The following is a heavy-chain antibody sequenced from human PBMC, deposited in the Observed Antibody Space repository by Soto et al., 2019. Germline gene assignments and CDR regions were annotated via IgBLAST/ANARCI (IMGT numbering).Heavy chain of an antibody. D-gene: IGHD6-13*01. J-gene: IGHJ4*02. CDR1: EGTFNSYA. CDR2: IIPYYNTL. Sequence: QAQVVQSGAEVRRPGSSVKLSCKASEGTFNSYAIAWVRQAPGQGLEWMGGIIPYYNTLNYAQKFQDRVTITADDSTNPVYMELSSLRSDDTAVYFCARGARRWYPYFFGSWAQGTLVTVSS. V-gene: IGHV1-69*01. CDR3: ARGARRWYPYFFGS.